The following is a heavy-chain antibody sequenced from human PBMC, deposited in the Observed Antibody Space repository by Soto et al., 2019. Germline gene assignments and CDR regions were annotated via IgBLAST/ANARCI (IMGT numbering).Heavy chain of an antibody. CDR2: IWYDGSNK. V-gene: IGHV3-33*01. CDR1: GFTFSSYG. J-gene: IGHJ4*02. Sequence: QVQLVESGGGVVQPGRSLRLSCAASGFTFSSYGMHWVRQAPGKGLEWVAVIWYDGSNKYYADSVKGRFTISRDNSKNTLYLQMNSLRDEDTAVYYCASDKGRGYSYGFDYWGQGTLVTVSS. D-gene: IGHD5-18*01. CDR3: ASDKGRGYSYGFDY.